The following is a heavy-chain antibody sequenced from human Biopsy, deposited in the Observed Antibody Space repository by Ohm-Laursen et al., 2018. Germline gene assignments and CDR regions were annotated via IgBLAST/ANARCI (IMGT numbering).Heavy chain of an antibody. CDR2: IDPNSGGT. Sequence: ASVKVSCKASGYTFSGYYIHWVRQAPGQGLEWVGWIDPNSGGTHYAQKFQGRVTMTRDTSMSTAYMELNRLRSDDTAVYYCARGGLNYWYFDLWGRGTLVTVSS. J-gene: IGHJ2*01. CDR3: ARGGLNYWYFDL. CDR1: GYTFSGYY. V-gene: IGHV1-2*02. D-gene: IGHD1-26*01.